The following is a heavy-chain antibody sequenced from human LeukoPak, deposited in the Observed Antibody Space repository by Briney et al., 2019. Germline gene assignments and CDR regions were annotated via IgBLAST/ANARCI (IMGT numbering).Heavy chain of an antibody. D-gene: IGHD3-9*01. CDR1: GGSISSYY. J-gene: IGHJ4*02. CDR2: IYYSGST. Sequence: SETLSLACTVSGGSISSYYWSWIRQPPGKGLEWIGYIYYSGSTNYNPSLKSRVTISVDTSKNQFSLKLSSVTAADTAVYYCASGPYDILTGYYFGYWGQGTLVTVSS. CDR3: ASGPYDILTGYYFGY. V-gene: IGHV4-59*01.